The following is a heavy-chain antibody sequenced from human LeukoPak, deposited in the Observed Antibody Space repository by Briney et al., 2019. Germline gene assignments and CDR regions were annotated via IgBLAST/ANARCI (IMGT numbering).Heavy chain of an antibody. CDR1: GFTFSGSA. CDR3: TRDRGTYNWFDP. V-gene: IGHV3-73*01. D-gene: IGHD2-15*01. CDR2: IDKKDNLYAT. Sequence: PGGSLRLSCVASGFTFSGSAVHWVRQSSGKGLEWVGHIDKKDNLYATAYAESVKGRFTISRDDSKDTAFLHMDSLKTEDTALYYCTRDRGTYNWFDPWGQGTQVTVSS. J-gene: IGHJ5*02.